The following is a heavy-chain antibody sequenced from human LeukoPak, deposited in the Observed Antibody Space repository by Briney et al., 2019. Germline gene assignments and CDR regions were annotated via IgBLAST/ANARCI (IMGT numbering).Heavy chain of an antibody. D-gene: IGHD4-23*01. CDR3: ARDPGTTVATWFDP. CDR2: IYTSGST. Sequence: PSETLSLTCTVSGGSISSGSYYWNWIRQPAGKGLEWIGRIYTSGSTNYNPSLKSRVTISVDTSKNQFSLKLSSVTAADTAVYYCARDPGTTVATWFDPWGQGTLVTVSS. CDR1: GGSISSGSYY. V-gene: IGHV4-61*02. J-gene: IGHJ5*02.